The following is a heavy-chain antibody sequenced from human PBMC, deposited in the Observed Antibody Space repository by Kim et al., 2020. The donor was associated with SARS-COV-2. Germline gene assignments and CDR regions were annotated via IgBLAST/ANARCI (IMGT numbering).Heavy chain of an antibody. J-gene: IGHJ6*02. CDR2: IIPILGIA. CDR3: AREFGEPFYYYGMDV. D-gene: IGHD3-10*01. CDR1: GGTFSSYA. V-gene: IGHV1-69*04. Sequence: SVKVSCKASGGTFSSYAISWVRQAPGQGLEWMGRIIPILGIANYAQQFQGRVTITADKSTSTAYMELSSLRSEDTAVYYCAREFGEPFYYYGMDVWGQGTTVTVSS.